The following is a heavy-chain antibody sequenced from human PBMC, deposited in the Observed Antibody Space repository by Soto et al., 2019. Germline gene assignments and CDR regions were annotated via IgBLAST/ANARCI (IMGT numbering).Heavy chain of an antibody. Sequence: ASVKVSCKASGYTFTSYYMHWVRQAPGQGLEWMGIINPSGGSTSYAQKFQGRVTMTRDTSTSTVYMELSSLRSEDTAVYYCARDYMVYAMVATNYYYYGMDVWGQGTTVTVSS. CDR1: GYTFTSYY. CDR3: ARDYMVYAMVATNYYYYGMDV. V-gene: IGHV1-46*01. J-gene: IGHJ6*02. D-gene: IGHD2-8*01. CDR2: INPSGGST.